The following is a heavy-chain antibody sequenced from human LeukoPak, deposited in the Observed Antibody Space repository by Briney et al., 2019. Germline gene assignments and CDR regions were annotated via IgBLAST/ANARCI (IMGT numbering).Heavy chain of an antibody. Sequence: PGGSLRLSCAASAFTFSSHAMSWVRQTPGKGLEWVSAISAGGGSTHYADSVKGRFTISRDNSKNTLYLHMNSLRAKDTAVYFCAYYDSSGYYYGRLRYWGQGTPVTVSS. V-gene: IGHV3-23*01. J-gene: IGHJ4*02. CDR3: AYYDSSGYYYGRLRY. CDR2: ISAGGGST. CDR1: AFTFSSHA. D-gene: IGHD3-22*01.